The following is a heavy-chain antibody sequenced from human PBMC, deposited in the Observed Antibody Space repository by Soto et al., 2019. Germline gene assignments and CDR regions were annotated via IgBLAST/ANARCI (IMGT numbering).Heavy chain of an antibody. CDR1: GFTFSDHA. Sequence: EVPLLESGGGLVQPGGSPRLSCTASGFTFSDHAMTWVRQAPGKGLEWLSGISGGGSGAYYADSVKGRFTVSRANSNNTLFLQMDSLRVEDTAVYYCAIDLWWYTHWGQGTLVTVSS. J-gene: IGHJ4*02. CDR2: ISGGGSGA. CDR3: AIDLWWYTH. V-gene: IGHV3-23*01. D-gene: IGHD2-15*01.